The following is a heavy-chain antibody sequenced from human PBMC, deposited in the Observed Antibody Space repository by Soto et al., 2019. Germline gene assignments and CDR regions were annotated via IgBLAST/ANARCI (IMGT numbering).Heavy chain of an antibody. D-gene: IGHD3-22*01. J-gene: IGHJ6*02. CDR3: ARGGTYDSSGYYNYYYGMDV. CDR1: GYTFTGYY. V-gene: IGHV1-2*04. Sequence: ASVKVSCKASGYTFTGYYMHWVRQAPGQGLEWMGWINPNSGGTNYAQKFQGWVTMTRDTSISTAYMELSRLRSDDTAVYYCARGGTYDSSGYYNYYYGMDVWGQGTTVTVSS. CDR2: INPNSGGT.